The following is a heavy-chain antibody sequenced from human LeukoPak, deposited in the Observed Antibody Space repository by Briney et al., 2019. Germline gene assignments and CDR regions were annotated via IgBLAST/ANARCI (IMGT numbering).Heavy chain of an antibody. CDR3: AKWTHPKQAIKVGNYFDY. Sequence: GGSLRLSCAASGFTFSSYSMNWVRQAPGKGLEWVSVISGSGGSTYYADSVKGRFTISRDNSKNTLYLQMNSLRAEDTAVYYCAKWTHPKQAIKVGNYFDYWGQGTLVTVSS. CDR1: GFTFSSYS. CDR2: ISGSGGST. J-gene: IGHJ4*02. D-gene: IGHD5-12*01. V-gene: IGHV3-23*01.